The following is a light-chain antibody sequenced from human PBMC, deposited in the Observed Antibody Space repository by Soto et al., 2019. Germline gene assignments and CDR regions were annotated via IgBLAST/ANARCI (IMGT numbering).Light chain of an antibody. Sequence: DIQMTQSPSTLSASLGDRATITCRASQIISSWLAWYQQKPGKDPKLLIFYASNLESGVPSRFSGSGSGTEFTLTISSLQPDDFATYYCQQYNSYPCTFGQGTKVEI. V-gene: IGKV1-5*01. J-gene: IGKJ1*01. CDR1: QIISSW. CDR3: QQYNSYPCT. CDR2: YAS.